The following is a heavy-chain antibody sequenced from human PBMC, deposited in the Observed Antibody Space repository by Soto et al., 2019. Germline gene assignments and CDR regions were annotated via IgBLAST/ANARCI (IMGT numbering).Heavy chain of an antibody. J-gene: IGHJ4*02. V-gene: IGHV3-30-3*01. D-gene: IGHD1-1*01. Sequence: QVQLVESGGGVVQPGRSLRLSCAASGFTFSSYTMHWVRQAPGKGLEWVAVISYDGSNKYYAYSVKGRFTISRDNSKNTLYLQMNSLRAENTAVYYCARDEDEKEGTDYWGQGTLVTVSS. CDR2: ISYDGSNK. CDR1: GFTFSSYT. CDR3: ARDEDEKEGTDY.